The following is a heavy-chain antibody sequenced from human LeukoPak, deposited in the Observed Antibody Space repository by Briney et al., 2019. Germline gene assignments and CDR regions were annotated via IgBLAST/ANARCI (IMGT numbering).Heavy chain of an antibody. J-gene: IGHJ4*02. Sequence: GGSLRLSCAASGFTFSSYDLSWVRQAPGKGLECVSAIRRGVGSTYYADSVKGRFTISRDNAKNSLYLQMNSLRAEDTAVYYCARGNGAYYYGSGSTLSRGGYWGQGTLVTVSS. CDR2: IRRGVGST. CDR3: ARGNGAYYYGSGSTLSRGGY. V-gene: IGHV3-23*01. CDR1: GFTFSSYD. D-gene: IGHD3-10*01.